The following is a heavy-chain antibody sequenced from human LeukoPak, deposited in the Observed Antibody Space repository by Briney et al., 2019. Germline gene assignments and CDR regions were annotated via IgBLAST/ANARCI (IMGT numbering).Heavy chain of an antibody. J-gene: IGHJ4*02. CDR3: AKGAQVTIFGHFDY. CDR2: ISYDGSNK. Sequence: GGSLRLSCAASGFTFSSYGMHWVRQAPGKGLEWVAVISYDGSNKYYADSVKGRFTISRDNSKNTLYLQVNSLRAEDTVVYYCAKGAQVTIFGHFDYWGQGTLVTVSS. CDR1: GFTFSSYG. D-gene: IGHD3-3*01. V-gene: IGHV3-30*18.